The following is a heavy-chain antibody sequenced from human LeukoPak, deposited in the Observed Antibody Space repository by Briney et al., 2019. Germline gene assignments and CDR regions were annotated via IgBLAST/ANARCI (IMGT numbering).Heavy chain of an antibody. CDR1: GGSISSSSYY. CDR3: ARGRYSYGYRGGYYYYYMDV. J-gene: IGHJ6*03. D-gene: IGHD5-18*01. Sequence: PSETLSLTCTVSGGSISSSSYYWGWIRQPPGKGLEWIGSIYYSGSTYYNPSLKSRVTISVDTSKNQFSLKLSSVTAADTAVYYCARGRYSYGYRGGYYYYYMDVWGKGTTVTVSS. V-gene: IGHV4-39*07. CDR2: IYYSGST.